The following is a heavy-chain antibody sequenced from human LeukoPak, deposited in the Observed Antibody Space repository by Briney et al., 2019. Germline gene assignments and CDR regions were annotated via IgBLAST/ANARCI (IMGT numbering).Heavy chain of an antibody. V-gene: IGHV1-46*01. CDR2: INPGGGST. CDR1: GYTLTNYY. D-gene: IGHD3-22*01. Sequence: VASVKVSCKASGYTLTNYYIHWVRQAPGQGLEWMGVINPGGGSTSYAQKFQGRVTMTRDTSTSTVYMELSSLRSEDTAVYYCARDYYYDNSGYCDYWGQGTLVTVSS. CDR3: ARDYYYDNSGYCDY. J-gene: IGHJ4*02.